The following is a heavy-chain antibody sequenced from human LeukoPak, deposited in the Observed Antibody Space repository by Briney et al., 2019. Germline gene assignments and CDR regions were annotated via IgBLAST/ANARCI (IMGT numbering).Heavy chain of an antibody. D-gene: IGHD6-13*01. J-gene: IGHJ5*02. Sequence: SVKVSCKASGGTFSSYAISWVRQAPGQGLEWMGGIIPIFGTANYAQKFQGRVTITADESTSTAYIELSSLRSEDTAVYYCARTASGMAAAGTGGNWFDPWGQGTLVTVSS. CDR3: ARTASGMAAAGTGGNWFDP. V-gene: IGHV1-69*13. CDR1: GGTFSSYA. CDR2: IIPIFGTA.